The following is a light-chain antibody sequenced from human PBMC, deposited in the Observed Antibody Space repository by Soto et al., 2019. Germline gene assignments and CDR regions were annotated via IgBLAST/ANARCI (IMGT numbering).Light chain of an antibody. CDR1: QGIAHY. Sequence: DIQMTQSPSSLSASVAGRVTITCRASQGIAHYLAWYQQKPEKAPKLLIYAGSILQSGGPSQFSGSWSGTDFSLTISSLHPEDVANSYCQNYNTAPFSFGPGTTVHFK. J-gene: IGKJ3*01. CDR3: QNYNTAPFS. V-gene: IGKV1-27*01. CDR2: AGS.